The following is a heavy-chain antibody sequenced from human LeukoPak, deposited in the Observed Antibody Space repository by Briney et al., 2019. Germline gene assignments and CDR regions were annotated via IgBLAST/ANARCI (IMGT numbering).Heavy chain of an antibody. J-gene: IGHJ5*02. V-gene: IGHV1-2*02. Sequence: ASVKVSCKASGYTFTGYYMHWVRQAPGQGLEWMGWINPNSGGTNYAQKFQGRVTMTRDTSTSTAYMELSRLRSDDTAVYYCARLYDYGDYRWFDPWGQGTLVTVSS. D-gene: IGHD4-17*01. CDR3: ARLYDYGDYRWFDP. CDR1: GYTFTGYY. CDR2: INPNSGGT.